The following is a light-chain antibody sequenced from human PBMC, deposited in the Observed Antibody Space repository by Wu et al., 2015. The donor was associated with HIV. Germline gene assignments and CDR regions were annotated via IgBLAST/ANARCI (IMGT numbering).Light chain of an antibody. Sequence: ENVLTQSPGTLPVSPGERVTLSCKASQSVSSNYLAWYQQKPGQAPRLLISEASTRAADIPDRFSATGSGTDFTLTIGSLQSEDFAVYYCQRYNNYVYTFGQGTRVEIK. CDR2: EAS. V-gene: IGKV3D-15*01. CDR3: QRYNNYVYT. CDR1: QSVSSN. J-gene: IGKJ2*01.